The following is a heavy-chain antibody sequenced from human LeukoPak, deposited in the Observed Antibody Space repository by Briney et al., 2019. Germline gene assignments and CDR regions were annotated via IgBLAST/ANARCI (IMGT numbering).Heavy chain of an antibody. Sequence: SETLSLTCTGSGGSISSYYWSWIRQPPGKGLEWIGYIYYSGSTNYNPSLKSRVTISVDTSKNQFSLKLSSVTAADTAVYYCARGNYDFWSGYYRSFDYWGQGTLVTVSS. J-gene: IGHJ4*02. CDR2: IYYSGST. CDR3: ARGNYDFWSGYYRSFDY. V-gene: IGHV4-59*01. CDR1: GGSISSYY. D-gene: IGHD3-3*01.